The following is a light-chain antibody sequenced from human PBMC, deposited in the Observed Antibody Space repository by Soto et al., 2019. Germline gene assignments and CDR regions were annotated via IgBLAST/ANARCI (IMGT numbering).Light chain of an antibody. CDR3: QQYYDWPIT. CDR2: DES. Sequence: DMVMTQSXATVSVYQGDXXXXXXXASQSVSSNLAWYQQKXGHAPKLLIYDESXRATGIPARFSGSGSGTEFTLTISRLQSEDFAVYYCQQYYDWPITFGQGTGLEIK. J-gene: IGKJ5*01. CDR1: QSVSSN. V-gene: IGKV3-15*01.